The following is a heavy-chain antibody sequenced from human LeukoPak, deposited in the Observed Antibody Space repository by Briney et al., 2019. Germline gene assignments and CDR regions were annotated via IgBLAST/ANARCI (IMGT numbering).Heavy chain of an antibody. CDR3: ARDRDSYGYGYYYYMDV. CDR2: INPSGGST. V-gene: IGHV1-46*01. D-gene: IGHD5-18*01. J-gene: IGHJ6*03. Sequence: ASVKVSCTASGYTFTSYYMHWVRQAPGQGLEWMGIINPSGGSTSYAQKFQGRVTMTRDMSTSTVYMELSSLRSEDTAVYYCARDRDSYGYGYYYYMDVWGKGTTVTVSS. CDR1: GYTFTSYY.